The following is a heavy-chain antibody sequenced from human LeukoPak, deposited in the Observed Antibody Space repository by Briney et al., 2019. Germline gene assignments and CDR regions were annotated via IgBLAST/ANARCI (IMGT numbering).Heavy chain of an antibody. CDR3: ARGTMFPYYFDY. V-gene: IGHV3-23*01. CDR2: ISDSGGST. CDR1: GFTFSSYA. Sequence: GGSLRLSCAASGFTFSSYAMSWVRQAPGKGLEWVSAISDSGGSTYYADSVKGRFTISRDNSKNTLYLQMKSLRADDTAVYYCARGTMFPYYFDYWGQGSLVTVSS. D-gene: IGHD3-10*02. J-gene: IGHJ4*02.